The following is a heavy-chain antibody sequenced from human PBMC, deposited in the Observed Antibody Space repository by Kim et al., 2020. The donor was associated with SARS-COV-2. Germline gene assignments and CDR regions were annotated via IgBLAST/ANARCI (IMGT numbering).Heavy chain of an antibody. Sequence: GGSLRLSCAASGFTFDDYAMHWVRQAPGKGLEWVSGISWNSGSIGYADSVKGRFTISRDNAKNSLYLQMNSLRAEDTALYYCAKGGSSCTYYYYGMDVWG. J-gene: IGHJ6*01. CDR2: ISWNSGSI. CDR3: AKGGSSCTYYYYGMDV. CDR1: GFTFDDYA. D-gene: IGHD6-13*01. V-gene: IGHV3-9*01.